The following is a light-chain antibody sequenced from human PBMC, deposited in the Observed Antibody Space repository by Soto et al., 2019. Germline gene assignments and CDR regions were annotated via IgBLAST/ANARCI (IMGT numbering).Light chain of an antibody. J-gene: IGLJ1*01. CDR3: SSYTSSSPRV. V-gene: IGLV2-14*01. CDR2: DVS. Sequence: QSALTQPASVSGSPGQSITISCTGNSSDVRGYNYVSWYQQHPGKAPKLMIYDVSNRPSGVSNRFSGSKSGNTASLTISGLQAEDEADYYCSSYTSSSPRVFGTGSKGTVL. CDR1: SSDVRGYNY.